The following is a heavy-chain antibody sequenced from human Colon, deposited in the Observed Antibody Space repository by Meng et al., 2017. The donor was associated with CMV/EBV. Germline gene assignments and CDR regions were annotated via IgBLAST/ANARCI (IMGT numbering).Heavy chain of an antibody. CDR1: GGSISSSSYY. V-gene: IGHV4-39*06. Sequence: RRHLQESGPGLGKPSETLSLTCTVSGGSISSSSYYWGWIRQPPGKGLEWIGSIYYSGSTYYNPSLKSRVTISVDTSKNQFSLKLSSVTAADTAVYYCARAAAAGEYYFDYWGQGTLVTVSS. D-gene: IGHD6-13*01. J-gene: IGHJ4*02. CDR3: ARAAAAGEYYFDY. CDR2: IYYSGST.